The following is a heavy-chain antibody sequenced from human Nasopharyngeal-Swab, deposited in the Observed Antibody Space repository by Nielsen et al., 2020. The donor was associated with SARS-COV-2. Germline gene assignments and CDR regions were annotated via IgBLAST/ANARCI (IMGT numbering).Heavy chain of an antibody. V-gene: IGHV3-30*03. CDR1: GFNVSRFG. Sequence: SLRLSCAASGFNVSRFGMHWVRQAPGKGLQWMAFISYDGTIQYYADSVKGRFTISRDNSKNTLYLQMNSLRPEDTAVHYCARGAVAGRNAFDTWGQGTMVTVSS. CDR2: ISYDGTIQ. J-gene: IGHJ3*02. D-gene: IGHD6-19*01. CDR3: ARGAVAGRNAFDT.